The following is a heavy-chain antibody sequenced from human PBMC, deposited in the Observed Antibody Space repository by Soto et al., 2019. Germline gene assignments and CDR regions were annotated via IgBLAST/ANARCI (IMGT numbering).Heavy chain of an antibody. Sequence: SETLSLTCTVSGGSISSYYWSWIRQPPGKGLEWLGYMYYSGGTNYNPSVKSRITISADTSRNQFSLKLTSVTAADTAVYYCAYFSRVMYGDRYFNYWGQGTLVTVSS. CDR2: MYYSGGT. D-gene: IGHD4-17*01. J-gene: IGHJ4*02. CDR1: GGSISSYY. CDR3: AYFSRVMYGDRYFNY. V-gene: IGHV4-59*01.